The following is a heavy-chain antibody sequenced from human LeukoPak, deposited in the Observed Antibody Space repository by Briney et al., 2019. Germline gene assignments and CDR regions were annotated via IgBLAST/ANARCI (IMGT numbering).Heavy chain of an antibody. CDR1: GFTFSSYS. CDR3: AKDTYADYYDSSGYYLTFDY. CDR2: ISSSSSYI. V-gene: IGHV3-21*04. D-gene: IGHD3-22*01. J-gene: IGHJ4*02. Sequence: GGSLRLSCAASGFTFSSYSMNWVRQAPGKGLEWVSSISSSSSYIYYADSVKGRFTISRDNSKNTLYLQMNSLRAEDTAVYYCAKDTYADYYDSSGYYLTFDYWGQGTLVTVSS.